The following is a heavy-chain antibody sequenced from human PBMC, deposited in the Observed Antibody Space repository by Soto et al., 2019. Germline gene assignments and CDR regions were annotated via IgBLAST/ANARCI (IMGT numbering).Heavy chain of an antibody. CDR3: ARDRAQVWFGSTPDAFDI. J-gene: IGHJ3*02. Sequence: GGSLRLSCAASGFIFSSYGMHWVRQAPGKGLEWVVVIWYDGSNKYYADSVKGRFTISRDNSKNTLYLQMNSLRAEDTAVYYCARDRAQVWFGSTPDAFDIWGQGTMVTVSS. CDR1: GFIFSSYG. D-gene: IGHD3-10*01. CDR2: IWYDGSNK. V-gene: IGHV3-33*01.